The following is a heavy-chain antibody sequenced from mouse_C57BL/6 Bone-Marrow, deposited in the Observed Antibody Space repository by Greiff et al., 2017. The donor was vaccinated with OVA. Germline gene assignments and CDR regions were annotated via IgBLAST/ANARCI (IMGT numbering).Heavy chain of an antibody. V-gene: IGHV5-16*01. Sequence: EVKLVESEGGLVQPGSSMKLSCTASGFTFSDYYMAWVRQVPEKGLEWVANINYDGSSTYYLDSLKSRFIISRDNAKNILYLQMSSLKSEDTATYYCARDGGYYDFDDWGQGTTLTVSS. CDR2: INYDGSST. CDR1: GFTFSDYY. D-gene: IGHD2-3*01. J-gene: IGHJ2*01. CDR3: ARDGGYYDFDD.